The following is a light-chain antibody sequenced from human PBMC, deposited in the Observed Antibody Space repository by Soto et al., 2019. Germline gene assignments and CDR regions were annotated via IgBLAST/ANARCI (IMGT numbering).Light chain of an antibody. V-gene: IGKV1-5*03. CDR3: QHYSASSPWT. J-gene: IGKJ1*01. Sequence: DIQMTQSPSTLPASVGDRVTITRRASQSVDDWLAWFQQKPGKAPKVLIHRASSLDSGVPSRFSGRGWGTEFTLTIISLQPDDFATYYCQHYSASSPWTFGQGTKVEI. CDR2: RAS. CDR1: QSVDDW.